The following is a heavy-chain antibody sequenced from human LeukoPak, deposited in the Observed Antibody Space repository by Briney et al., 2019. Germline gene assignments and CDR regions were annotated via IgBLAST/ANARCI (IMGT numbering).Heavy chain of an antibody. V-gene: IGHV3-30*18. CDR2: ISYDRSRK. CDR1: RFSFGDYD. J-gene: IGHJ3*02. CDR3: AKYAYNWNAPDGFDM. Sequence: GGSLRLSCRASRFSFGDYDMHWVRQAPGKGLEWVAVISYDRSRKHYADSVRGRFSISRDNSESTLFLQMNSLTTDDTSVYFCAKYAYNWNAPDGFDMWGQGTMVIVSS. D-gene: IGHD1-1*01.